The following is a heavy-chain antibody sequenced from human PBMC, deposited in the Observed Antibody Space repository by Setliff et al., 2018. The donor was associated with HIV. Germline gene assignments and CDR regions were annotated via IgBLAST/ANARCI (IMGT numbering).Heavy chain of an antibody. CDR1: GYSINNGYY. D-gene: IGHD3-22*01. CDR3: ARQAWHYDRDGYFIDY. J-gene: IGHJ4*02. Sequence: SETLSLTCRVSGYSINNGYYWGWIRQPPGKGLEWVATIYQTGNTYYSPSLKSRVTVSMDMSRNQFSVKLNSATAADTAVYYCARQAWHYDRDGYFIDYWGQGMLVTVSS. V-gene: IGHV4-38-2*01. CDR2: IYQTGNT.